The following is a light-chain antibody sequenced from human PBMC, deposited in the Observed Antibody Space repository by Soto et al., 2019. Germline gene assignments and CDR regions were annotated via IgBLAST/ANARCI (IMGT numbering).Light chain of an antibody. V-gene: IGKV3-11*01. CDR3: QQRYGWPS. J-gene: IGKJ2*01. CDR1: QTVTTY. CDR2: DAS. Sequence: EIVLTQSPATLSLSPGARATLSCRASQTVTTYLAWYQHKLGQAPRLLIYDASNRATGVPARFSGSGSGTDFTLTISSLEPEDSAVYYCQQRYGWPSFGQGTKLEIK.